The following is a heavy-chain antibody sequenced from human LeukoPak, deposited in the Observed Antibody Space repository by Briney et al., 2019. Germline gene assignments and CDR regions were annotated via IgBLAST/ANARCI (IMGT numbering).Heavy chain of an antibody. J-gene: IGHJ4*02. D-gene: IGHD2-2*01. CDR2: INGDGSSA. Sequence: GGSLTLSCAASRFTFSTYWMYWLSQAPGKGLVWVSRINGDGSSATYADSVKGRFTISRDNAKKTSCLQMNSLSAQGTAEYAVYCSAYVPTTSCYYFYYWGQGTLVTVSS. CDR1: RFTFSTYW. CDR3: YCSAYVPTTSCYYFYY. V-gene: IGHV3-74*01.